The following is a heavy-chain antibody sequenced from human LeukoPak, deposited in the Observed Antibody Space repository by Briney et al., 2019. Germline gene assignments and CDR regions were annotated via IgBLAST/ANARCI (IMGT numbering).Heavy chain of an antibody. CDR2: IYSTGIT. J-gene: IGHJ6*03. CDR1: GGSISGYF. D-gene: IGHD2-2*01. V-gene: IGHV4-4*09. Sequence: SETLSLTCTVSGGSISGYFWSWIRQPPGKGPEWIGYIYSTGITNYSPSLSSRVTISVETSKNQLSLNLRFVTATDTAVYHCARHNPPPTGFCSGTSCFMSGSQYFYMDVWGKGTSVTVS. CDR3: ARHNPPPTGFCSGTSCFMSGSQYFYMDV.